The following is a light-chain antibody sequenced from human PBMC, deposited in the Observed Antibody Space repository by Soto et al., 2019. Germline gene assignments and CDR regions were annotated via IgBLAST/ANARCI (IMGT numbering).Light chain of an antibody. Sequence: EIVLTQSPATLSLSPGERATLSCRASQSVSSYLAWYQQKPGQAPRLLIYDASNRATGIPARFSGSGSGTDFTLTISSLEPEDFAVYYCQQRSKWHEVTFGQGTRLEIK. CDR2: DAS. V-gene: IGKV3-11*01. CDR3: QQRSKWHEVT. CDR1: QSVSSY. J-gene: IGKJ5*01.